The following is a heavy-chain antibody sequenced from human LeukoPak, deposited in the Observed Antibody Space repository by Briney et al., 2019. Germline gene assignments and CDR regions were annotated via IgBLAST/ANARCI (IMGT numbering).Heavy chain of an antibody. CDR2: INHSGST. V-gene: IGHV4-34*01. Sequence: PSETLSLTCAVYGGSFSGYYWSWIRQPPGKGLEWIGEINHSGSTNYNPSLKSRVTISVDTSKNQFSLKLSSVTAADTAVYYCARPRPHYYGMDVWGQGTTVTVSS. CDR1: GGSFSGYY. J-gene: IGHJ6*02. CDR3: ARPRPHYYGMDV.